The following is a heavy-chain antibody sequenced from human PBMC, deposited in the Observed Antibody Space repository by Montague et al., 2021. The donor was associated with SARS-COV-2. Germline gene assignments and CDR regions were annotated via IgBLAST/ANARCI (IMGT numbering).Heavy chain of an antibody. CDR2: ISICEST. V-gene: IGHV4-59*01. CDR1: GGSISSYY. J-gene: IGHJ3*02. Sequence: SETLSLTCTVSGGSISSYYLCWIRQPPRPGLEWMWYISICESTNSNSYPKIRVPISVDTSKNQFPLKLSSVTAADTDAYYCTSVYRPEWLVSVPGFDIWGQGTMVTVSS. CDR3: TSVYRPEWLVSVPGFDI. D-gene: IGHD3-9*01.